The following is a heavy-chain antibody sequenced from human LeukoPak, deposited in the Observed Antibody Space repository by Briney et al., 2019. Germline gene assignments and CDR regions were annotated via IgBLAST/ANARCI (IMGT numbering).Heavy chain of an antibody. CDR1: GFTFSGSA. CDR3: AREIGVGFDP. J-gene: IGHJ5*02. V-gene: IGHV3-73*01. CDR2: IRSTANGYAT. Sequence: GGSLRLSCAASGFTFSGSALHWVRQASGKGLEWVGRIRSTANGYATAYAASVKGSFTISRDDSKNTAYLQMDSLKTEDTAVYYCAREIGVGFDPWGQGTLVTVSS. D-gene: IGHD2-2*01.